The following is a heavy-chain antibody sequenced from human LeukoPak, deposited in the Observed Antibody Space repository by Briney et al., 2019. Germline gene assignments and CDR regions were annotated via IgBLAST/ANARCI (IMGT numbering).Heavy chain of an antibody. D-gene: IGHD2-2*01. Sequence: PGGSLRLSCAASGFTFSDAWMSWVRQAPGKGLEWVGRIKSKTDGGTTDYAAPVKGRFTISRDDSKNTLYLQMNSLNTEDTAVYYCTTDLIVVVPTFDYWGQGTLVTVSS. V-gene: IGHV3-15*01. CDR1: GFTFSDAW. CDR2: IKSKTDGGTT. CDR3: TTDLIVVVPTFDY. J-gene: IGHJ4*02.